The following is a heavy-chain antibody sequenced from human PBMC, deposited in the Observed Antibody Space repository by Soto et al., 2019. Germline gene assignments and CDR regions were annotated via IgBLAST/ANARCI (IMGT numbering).Heavy chain of an antibody. V-gene: IGHV1-18*04. D-gene: IGHD3-3*01. CDR3: ARGGLTIFGVVSNDY. J-gene: IGHJ4*02. CDR2: ISAYNGNT. Sequence: QVQLVQSGAEVKKPGASVKVSCKASGYTFTSYGISWVRQAPGQGLEWMGWISAYNGNTNYAQKLQGRVTMTTDTPTSPAHMELRSLRSDDTAWYYRARGGLTIFGVVSNDYWGQGNLVTVSS. CDR1: GYTFTSYG.